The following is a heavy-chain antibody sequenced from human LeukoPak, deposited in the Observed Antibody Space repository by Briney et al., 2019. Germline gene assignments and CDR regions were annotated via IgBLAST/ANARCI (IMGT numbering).Heavy chain of an antibody. CDR2: IIPIFGTA. J-gene: IGHJ3*02. D-gene: IGHD3-3*01. CDR3: ARDVTSEWLLGAFYI. Sequence: SEKVSCKASGRTFSSYAISWVRQAPGQGLEWMGGIIPIFGTANYAQKFQGRVTITADESTSTAYMELSSLRSEDTAVYYCARDVTSEWLLGAFYIWVQGTMVTVSS. CDR1: GRTFSSYA. V-gene: IGHV1-69*01.